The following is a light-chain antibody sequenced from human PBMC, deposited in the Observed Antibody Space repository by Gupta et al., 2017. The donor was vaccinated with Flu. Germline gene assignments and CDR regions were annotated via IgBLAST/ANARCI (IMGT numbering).Light chain of an antibody. CDR2: GAS. V-gene: IGKV3-20*01. CDR3: QHYGSTYT. Sequence: EIVLTQSPGALSLSPGERATLSVRSSQSVSSSYLAWYQQKPGQPPRLLIYGASSRAAGIPDRFSGSGCGTDFTLTSSRLEAEDFAVYYCQHYGSTYTFGQGTKLEIK. CDR1: QSVSSSY. J-gene: IGKJ2*01.